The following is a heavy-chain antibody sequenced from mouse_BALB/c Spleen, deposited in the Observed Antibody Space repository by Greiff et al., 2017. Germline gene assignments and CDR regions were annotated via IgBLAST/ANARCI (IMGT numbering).Heavy chain of an antibody. CDR3: ARKDYDSYYCDY. Sequence: EVKLVESGGGLVKPGGSLKLSCAASGFTFSSYAMSWVRQSPEKRLEWVAEISSGDSYTYYPDTVTGRFTISRDNAKNTLYLEMSSLRSEDTAMYYCARKDYDSYYCDYWGQGTTLTVSS. D-gene: IGHD2-4*01. V-gene: IGHV5-9-4*01. CDR1: GFTFSSYA. CDR2: ISSGDSYT. J-gene: IGHJ2*01.